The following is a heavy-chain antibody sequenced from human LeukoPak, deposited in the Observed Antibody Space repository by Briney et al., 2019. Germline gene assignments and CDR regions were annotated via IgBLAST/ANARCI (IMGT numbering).Heavy chain of an antibody. D-gene: IGHD6-19*01. J-gene: IGHJ4*02. Sequence: GGSLRLSCAASGFTVSSNYMSWVRQAPGKWLEWVSVIYSGGSTYYADSVKGRFTISRDNSKNTLYLQMNSLRAEDTAVYYCAREAVAGSIDYWGQGTLVTVSS. CDR1: GFTVSSNY. V-gene: IGHV3-66*02. CDR2: IYSGGST. CDR3: AREAVAGSIDY.